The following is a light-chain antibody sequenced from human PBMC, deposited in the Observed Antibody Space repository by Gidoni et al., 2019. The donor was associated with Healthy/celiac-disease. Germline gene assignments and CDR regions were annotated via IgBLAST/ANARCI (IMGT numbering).Light chain of an antibody. Sequence: DNQMTQSPSSLSASVGERVTITCRASQSISSYLNWYQQKPGKAPKPLIYAASSVQSGVPSRFSGSGSGTDFTLTISSLQPEDFATYYCQQSYSTPRTFGQGTKVEIK. V-gene: IGKV1-39*01. CDR2: AAS. J-gene: IGKJ1*01. CDR3: QQSYSTPRT. CDR1: QSISSY.